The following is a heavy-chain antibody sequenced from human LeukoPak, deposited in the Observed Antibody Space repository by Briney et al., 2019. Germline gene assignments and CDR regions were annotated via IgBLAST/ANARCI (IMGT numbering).Heavy chain of an antibody. D-gene: IGHD6-13*01. V-gene: IGHV4-34*01. CDR2: INHSGST. Sequence: SETLSLTCAVYGGSFSGYYWSWIRQPPGKGLEWIGEINHSGSTNYNPSLKSRVTISVDTSKNQFSLKLSSVTAADTAVYYCAGRPNIAAAGYYFDYWGQGTLVTVSS. CDR3: AGRPNIAAAGYYFDY. J-gene: IGHJ4*02. CDR1: GGSFSGYY.